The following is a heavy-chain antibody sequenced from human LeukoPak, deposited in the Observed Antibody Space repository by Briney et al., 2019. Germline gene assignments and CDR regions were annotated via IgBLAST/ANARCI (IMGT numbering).Heavy chain of an antibody. CDR2: ISRSGSDT. Sequence: GGSLRLSCAASGFTFSRYDMTWVRQAPGKWRGWVSVISRSGSDTYYADSVKGRFTISRDNSENTVFLHMNSLRAEDTAVYYCARELVRGSWGIALEYWGRGTLVAISS. V-gene: IGHV3-23*01. D-gene: IGHD3-16*01. J-gene: IGHJ4*02. CDR1: GFTFSRYD. CDR3: ARELVRGSWGIALEY.